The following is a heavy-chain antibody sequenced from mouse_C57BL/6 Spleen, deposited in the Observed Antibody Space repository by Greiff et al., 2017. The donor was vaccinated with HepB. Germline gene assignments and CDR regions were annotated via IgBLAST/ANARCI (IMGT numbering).Heavy chain of an antibody. Sequence: QVQLQQSGPELVKPGASVKISCKASGYAFSSSWMNWVKQMPGKGLEWIGRIYPGDGDTNYNGKFKGKATLTADKSSSTAYMQLSSLTSEDSAVYFCARPYGSSYLYYFDYWGQGTTLTVSS. CDR3: ARPYGSSYLYYFDY. V-gene: IGHV1-82*01. CDR1: GYAFSSSW. J-gene: IGHJ2*01. D-gene: IGHD1-1*01. CDR2: IYPGDGDT.